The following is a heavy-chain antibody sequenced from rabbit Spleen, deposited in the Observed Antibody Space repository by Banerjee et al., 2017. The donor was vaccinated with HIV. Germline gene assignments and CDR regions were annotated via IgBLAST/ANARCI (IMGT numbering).Heavy chain of an antibody. CDR2: IDPVFGIT. J-gene: IGHJ4*01. CDR1: GIDFSSYG. V-gene: IGHV1S7*01. D-gene: IGHD8-1*01. Sequence: QLVESGGGLVTLGGSLKLSCKASGIDFSSYGIIWVRQAPGKGLEWIGYIDPVFGITYYATWVNGRFSISRENTQNTVSLQMNSLTAADTATYFCARDLENYAGSNYLDLWGQGTLVTVS. CDR3: ARDLENYAGSNYLDL.